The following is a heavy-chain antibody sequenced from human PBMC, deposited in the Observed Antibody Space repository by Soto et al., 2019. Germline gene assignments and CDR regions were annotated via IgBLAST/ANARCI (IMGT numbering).Heavy chain of an antibody. V-gene: IGHV4-59*01. D-gene: IGHD5-12*01. CDR2: IYYSGST. J-gene: IGHJ4*02. CDR1: GGSISSYY. Sequence: QVQLQESGPGLVKPSETLSLTCTVSGGSISSYYWSWIRQPPGKGLAWIGDIYYSGSTNYNPSLKSRVTISVDTSKNQFSRKLSSVTAGDTAVYYCASCPVEMATGFDYWGQGTLVTVS. CDR3: ASCPVEMATGFDY.